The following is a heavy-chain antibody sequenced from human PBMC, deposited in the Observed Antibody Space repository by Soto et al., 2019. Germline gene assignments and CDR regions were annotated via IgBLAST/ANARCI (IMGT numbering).Heavy chain of an antibody. V-gene: IGHV3-30-3*01. CDR3: ARDLWSGYFSRTTPDV. Sequence: GGSLRLSCAASGFTFSSYAMHWVRQAPGKGLEWVAVISYDGSNKYYADSVKGRFTISRDNSKNTLYLQMNSLRAEDTAVYYCARDLWSGYFSRTTPDVWGQGTTVTVSS. D-gene: IGHD3-3*01. J-gene: IGHJ6*02. CDR2: ISYDGSNK. CDR1: GFTFSSYA.